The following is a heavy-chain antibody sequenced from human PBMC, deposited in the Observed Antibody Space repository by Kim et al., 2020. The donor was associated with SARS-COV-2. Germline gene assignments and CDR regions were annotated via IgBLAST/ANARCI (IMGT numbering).Heavy chain of an antibody. J-gene: IGHJ4*02. V-gene: IGHV3-33*01. D-gene: IGHD6-13*01. CDR3: ARVRIAAAGFDY. Sequence: YYADSVKGRFTISRDNSKNTLYLQMTNLRAEDTAVYYCARVRIAAAGFDYWGQGTLVTVSS.